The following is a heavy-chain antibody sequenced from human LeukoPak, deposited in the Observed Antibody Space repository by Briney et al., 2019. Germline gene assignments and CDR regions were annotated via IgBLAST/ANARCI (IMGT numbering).Heavy chain of an antibody. CDR3: ARLAPSVYYYDSTGYLHDRSVDY. CDR2: IKQDGDET. D-gene: IGHD3-22*01. Sequence: GGSLRLSCVASGFTFSNFWMSWVRQAPGKGPEWVANIKQDGDETYYLDSVKGRFTVSRDNAKNSLYLQMNTLRAEDTAVYYCARLAPSVYYYDSTGYLHDRSVDYWGQGTLVTVSS. V-gene: IGHV3-7*01. J-gene: IGHJ4*02. CDR1: GFTFSNFW.